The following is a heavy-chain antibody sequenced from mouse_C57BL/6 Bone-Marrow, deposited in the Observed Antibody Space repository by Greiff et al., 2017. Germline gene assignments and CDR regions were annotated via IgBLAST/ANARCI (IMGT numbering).Heavy chain of an antibody. CDR1: GYTFTDYY. CDR3: ASHYYGSSYYAMDY. Sequence: EVQLQRSGPELVKPGASVKISCKASGYTFTDYYMNWVKQSHGKSLEWIGDINPNNGGTSYNQKFKGKATLTVDKSSSTAYMELRSLTSEDSAVYYCASHYYGSSYYAMDYWGQGTSVTVSS. J-gene: IGHJ4*01. CDR2: INPNNGGT. V-gene: IGHV1-26*01. D-gene: IGHD1-1*01.